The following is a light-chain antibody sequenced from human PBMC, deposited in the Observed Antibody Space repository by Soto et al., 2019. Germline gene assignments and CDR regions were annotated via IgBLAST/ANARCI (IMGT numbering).Light chain of an antibody. CDR3: QQYGVSPRT. J-gene: IGKJ1*01. CDR1: QGVSSY. CDR2: GAS. V-gene: IGKV3-20*01. Sequence: EIVMTQSPATLSLSTGERATLSCRASQGVSSYLAWYQQKPGQAPRLLIYGASSRATGIPDRFSGSGSGTDFSLTISRLEPEDFAVYYCQQYGVSPRTFGQGAKVDI.